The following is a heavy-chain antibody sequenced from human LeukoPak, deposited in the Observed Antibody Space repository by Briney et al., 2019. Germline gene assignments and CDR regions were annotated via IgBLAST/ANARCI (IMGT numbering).Heavy chain of an antibody. CDR2: ISPSGGNT. J-gene: IGHJ4*02. D-gene: IGHD3-22*01. Sequence: GGSLRLSCAASGFTFTTFAMSWVRQAPGKGPEWVSAISPSGGNTYYADSVKGRFTISGDNSRNTLYLQMNSLRAEDTAVYYCAKSRSSGYSLFDYWGQGTLVTVSS. CDR3: AKSRSSGYSLFDY. CDR1: GFTFTTFA. V-gene: IGHV3-23*01.